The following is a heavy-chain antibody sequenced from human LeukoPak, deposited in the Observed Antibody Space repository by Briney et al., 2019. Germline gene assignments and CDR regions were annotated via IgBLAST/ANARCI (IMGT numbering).Heavy chain of an antibody. V-gene: IGHV3-7*01. J-gene: IGHJ4*02. CDR3: ATTSDEPANV. CDR1: GSTLSTYY. Sequence: GGSLRLSCVMSGSTLSTYYMSWVRQAPGKGLEWVANIRQDGAVIYYVDSVKGRFTISRDNAKNSLYLQMSSLRAEDTGFYYCATTSDEPANVWGQGTLVTVSS. CDR2: IRQDGAVI. D-gene: IGHD1-14*01.